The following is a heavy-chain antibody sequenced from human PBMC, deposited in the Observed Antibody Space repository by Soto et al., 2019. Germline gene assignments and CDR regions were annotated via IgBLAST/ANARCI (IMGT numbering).Heavy chain of an antibody. CDR3: ASFLGYCTNGVCFSELTSDY. V-gene: IGHV1-8*01. CDR2: MNPNSGNT. D-gene: IGHD2-8*01. J-gene: IGHJ4*02. Sequence: ASVKVSCKASGYTFTSYDINWVRQATGQGLEWMGWMNPNSGNTGYAQKFQGRVTMTRNTSISTAYMELSSLRSEDTAVYYCASFLGYCTNGVCFSELTSDYWGQGTLVTVSS. CDR1: GYTFTSYD.